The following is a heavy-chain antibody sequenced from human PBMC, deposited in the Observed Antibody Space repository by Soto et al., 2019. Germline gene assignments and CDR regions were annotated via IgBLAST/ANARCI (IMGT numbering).Heavy chain of an antibody. J-gene: IGHJ4*02. V-gene: IGHV4-59*01. D-gene: IGHD5-12*01. Sequence: SETLSLTCTVSGGSISSYYWSWIRQPPGKGLEWIGYIYYSGSTNYNPSLKSRVTISVDTSKNQFSLKLSSVTAADTAVYYCARASDGYNRRTIGGVKNWGQGTLVTVSS. CDR1: GGSISSYY. CDR2: IYYSGST. CDR3: ARASDGYNRRTIGGVKN.